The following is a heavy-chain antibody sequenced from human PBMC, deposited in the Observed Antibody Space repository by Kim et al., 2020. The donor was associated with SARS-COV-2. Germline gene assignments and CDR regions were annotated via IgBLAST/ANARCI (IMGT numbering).Heavy chain of an antibody. CDR2: INAGNGNT. CDR1: GYTFTSYA. CDR3: ASPYYDILTGYSPYYYGMDV. V-gene: IGHV1-3*01. D-gene: IGHD3-9*01. J-gene: IGHJ6*02. Sequence: ASVKVSCKASGYTFTSYAMHWVRQAPGQRLEWMGWINAGNGNTKYSQKFQGRVTITRDTSASTAYMELSSLRSEDTAVYYCASPYYDILTGYSPYYYGMDVWGQGTTVTVSS.